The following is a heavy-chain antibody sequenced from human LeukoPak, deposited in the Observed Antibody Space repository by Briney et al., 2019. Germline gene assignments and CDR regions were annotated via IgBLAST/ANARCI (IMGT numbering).Heavy chain of an antibody. D-gene: IGHD2-2*01. V-gene: IGHV4-34*01. CDR3: ARVVGIAVIPGATEANYFDT. CDR1: GGSFSSHF. CDR2: INESGDT. J-gene: IGHJ4*02. Sequence: SETLSLTCGVTGGSFSSHFWAWIRQSPAKGLEWIGEINESGDTDYNPSLNSRAKISTDTSRGHFSLTLTSVSAADTAIYYCARVVGIAVIPGATEANYFDTWGQGTLVTVSS.